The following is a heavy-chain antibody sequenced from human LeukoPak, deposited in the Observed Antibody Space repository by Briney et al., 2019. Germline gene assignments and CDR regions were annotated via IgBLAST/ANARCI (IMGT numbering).Heavy chain of an antibody. CDR1: GGSISPYF. CDR2: IYNTVST. Sequence: SETLSLTCTVSGGSISPYFWSWIRQPAGKGLEWIGRIYNTVSTDFNPSLKSRVTMSVDTSKNEFSLRLTSVTAADTAVYFCARRDASGRHFDYWGQRTLVTVSS. CDR3: ARRDASGRHFDY. D-gene: IGHD3-10*01. J-gene: IGHJ4*02. V-gene: IGHV4-4*07.